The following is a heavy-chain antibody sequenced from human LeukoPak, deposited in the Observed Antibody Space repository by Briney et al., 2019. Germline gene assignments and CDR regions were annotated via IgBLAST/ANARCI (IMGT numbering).Heavy chain of an antibody. D-gene: IGHD3-9*01. CDR1: GGSFSDSY. CDR2: INHSGST. J-gene: IGHJ4*02. V-gene: IGHV4-34*01. Sequence: SETLSLTCAVYGGSFSDSYWSWIRQPPGKGLEWIGEINHSGSTNYNPSLKSRVTISVDTSKNQFSLKLSSVTAADTAVYYCARRIRYFDWLLYPSPFDYWGQGTLLTVSS. CDR3: ARRIRYFDWLLYPSPFDY.